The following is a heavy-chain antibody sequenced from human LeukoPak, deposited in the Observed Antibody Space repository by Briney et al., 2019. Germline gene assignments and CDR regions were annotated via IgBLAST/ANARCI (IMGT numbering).Heavy chain of an antibody. J-gene: IGHJ4*02. CDR2: INHTGST. CDR1: GGSFSGNY. V-gene: IGHV4-34*01. Sequence: SETLSLTCAVYGGSFSGNYWSWIRQPPGKGLEWIGEINHTGSTNYNPSLKSRLTISLDMSKNRFSLKLNSLTAADTAMYYCGRGHNYWGQGTLVTVSS. CDR3: GRGHNY. D-gene: IGHD5-24*01.